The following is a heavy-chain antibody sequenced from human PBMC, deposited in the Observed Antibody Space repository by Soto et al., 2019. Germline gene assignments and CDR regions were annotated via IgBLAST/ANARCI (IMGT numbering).Heavy chain of an antibody. CDR3: AHTGDGQLLGYFDY. J-gene: IGHJ4*02. CDR2: IYWDDDK. V-gene: IGHV2-5*02. CDR1: GFSLSTSGVG. D-gene: IGHD6-13*01. Sequence: SGPTLVNPTQTLTLTCTFSGFSLSTSGVGVGWIRQPPGKALEWLALIYWDDDKRYSPSLKSRLTITKDTSKNQVVLAMTNMDPVDTATYYCAHTGDGQLLGYFDYWGQGTLVTVSS.